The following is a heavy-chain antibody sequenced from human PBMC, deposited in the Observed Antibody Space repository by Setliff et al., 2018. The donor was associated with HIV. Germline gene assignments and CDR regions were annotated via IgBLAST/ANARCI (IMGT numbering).Heavy chain of an antibody. J-gene: IGHJ6*03. V-gene: IGHV4-61*09. Sequence: SETLSLTCAVSGGSISSGSHYWSWIRQPAGKGLEWIGQIYASGNTNYNPSLKSRVTILGDTSKNQFSLKLSSVTAADTAVYYCARASSGDSPRWDITAVAGTYYYYYMDVWGKGTTVTVSS. D-gene: IGHD6-19*01. CDR1: GGSISSGSHY. CDR2: IYASGNT. CDR3: ARASSGDSPRWDITAVAGTYYYYYMDV.